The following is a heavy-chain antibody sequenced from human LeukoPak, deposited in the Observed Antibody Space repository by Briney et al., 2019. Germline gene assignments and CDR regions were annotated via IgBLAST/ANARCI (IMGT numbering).Heavy chain of an antibody. D-gene: IGHD3-10*01. V-gene: IGHV3-33*01. CDR2: IWYDGSNQ. Sequence: GGSLRLSCAASGFTFSNYAIHWVRQAPGKGLEWVTLIWYDGSNQHYADSVKGRFTISRDNSKNTLYLQMNSLRAEDAAVYYCAREGGSGSYSTFFDYWGQGTLVTVSS. CDR3: AREGGSGSYSTFFDY. CDR1: GFTFSNYA. J-gene: IGHJ4*02.